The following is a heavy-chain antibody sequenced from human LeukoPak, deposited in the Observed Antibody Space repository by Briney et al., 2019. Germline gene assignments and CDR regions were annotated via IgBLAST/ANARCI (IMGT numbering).Heavy chain of an antibody. J-gene: IGHJ3*02. CDR3: VRQYYDILTGYSDLFDI. CDR1: GGSISSPSYY. V-gene: IGHV4-39*01. D-gene: IGHD3-9*01. CDR2: IYYSGTT. Sequence: PSETLSLTCTVSGGSISSPSYYWGWIRQSPGKGLEWIGSIYYSGTTQDNPSLMSRVTISVDTSKKQFSLKLTYVTAAGTSVYYCVRQYYDILTGYSDLFDIWGPGTKVIVSS.